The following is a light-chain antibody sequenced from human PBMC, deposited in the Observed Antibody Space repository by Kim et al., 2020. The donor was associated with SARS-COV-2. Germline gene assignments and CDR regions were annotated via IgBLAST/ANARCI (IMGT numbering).Light chain of an antibody. CDR2: GAS. V-gene: IGKV3-15*01. CDR3: QQYNDWWT. Sequence: SVSPGERATLSCRASQSVSSNLAWYQQKPRQAPRLLIYGASTRATGIQARCSGSGSGTEFTLTISNLQSEDVAVYYCQQYNDWWTFGQGTKVDIK. J-gene: IGKJ1*01. CDR1: QSVSSN.